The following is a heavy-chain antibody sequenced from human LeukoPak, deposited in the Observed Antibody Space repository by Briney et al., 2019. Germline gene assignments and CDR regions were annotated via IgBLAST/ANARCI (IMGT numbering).Heavy chain of an antibody. V-gene: IGHV4-34*01. D-gene: IGHD6-19*01. CDR1: GGSFSGYY. CDR3: ARWAVAGSFDY. Sequence: SETLSLTCAVYGGSFSGYYWSWIRQPPGKGLEWIGEINHSGSTNYNPSLKSRVTISVDTSKNQFSLKLSSVTAADTAVYYCARWAVAGSFDYWGQGTLVTVSS. CDR2: INHSGST. J-gene: IGHJ4*02.